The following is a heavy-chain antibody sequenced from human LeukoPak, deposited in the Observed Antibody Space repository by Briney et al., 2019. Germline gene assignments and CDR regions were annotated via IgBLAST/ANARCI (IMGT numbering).Heavy chain of an antibody. Sequence: GGSLRLSCAASGFTLSTFWMHWVPQAPGKGLVWVSRINSDGSRLSYADSVKGRFTISRDNAENTLYLQMNSLRAEDTAVYYCGRLSYSSGWYVGGYWGQGSLVTVSS. CDR3: GRLSYSSGWYVGGY. V-gene: IGHV3-74*01. CDR2: INSDGSRL. J-gene: IGHJ4*02. CDR1: GFTLSTFW. D-gene: IGHD6-19*01.